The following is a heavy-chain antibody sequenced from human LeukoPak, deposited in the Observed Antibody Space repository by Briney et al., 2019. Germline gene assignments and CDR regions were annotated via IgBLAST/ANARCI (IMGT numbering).Heavy chain of an antibody. CDR1: GGSISSGTYY. Sequence: SQTLSLTCSVSGGSISSGTYYWSWLRQPAGKGLEWIGRINTSGSTNYNPSLKSRVTISVDTSKNQFSLKLSSVTAADTAVYYCARSTMVRGVDYWGQGTLVTVSS. V-gene: IGHV4-61*02. CDR3: ARSTMVRGVDY. CDR2: INTSGST. J-gene: IGHJ4*02. D-gene: IGHD3-10*01.